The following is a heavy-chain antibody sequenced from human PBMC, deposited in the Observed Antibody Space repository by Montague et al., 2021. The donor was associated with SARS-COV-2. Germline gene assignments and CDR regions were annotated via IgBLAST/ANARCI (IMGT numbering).Heavy chain of an antibody. Sequence: SETLSLTCAVYGGSFSGYYWSWIRQPPGKGLEWIGEINHSGSTNXNPSLKGRVTISVDTSKNQFPLKLSSVTAADTAVYYCARGRGTALFRRIYFGMDVWGQGTTVTVSS. CDR2: INHSGST. D-gene: IGHD1-1*01. V-gene: IGHV4-34*01. CDR3: ARGRGTALFRRIYFGMDV. CDR1: GGSFSGYY. J-gene: IGHJ6*02.